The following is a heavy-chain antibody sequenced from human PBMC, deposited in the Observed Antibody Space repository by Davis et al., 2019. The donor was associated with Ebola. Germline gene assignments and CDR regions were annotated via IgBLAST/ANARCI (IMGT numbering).Heavy chain of an antibody. CDR1: GFTFSSYA. J-gene: IGHJ4*02. V-gene: IGHV3-30-3*01. CDR3: ARDDYFDY. Sequence: GESLKISRAASGFTFSSYAFHWVRQAPGKGLEWVAVISYDGIIKYYADSVKGRLTISRDNSKNTLYLQVNSLSPEDTGVYYCARDDYFDYWGQGTLVTVSS. CDR2: ISYDGIIK.